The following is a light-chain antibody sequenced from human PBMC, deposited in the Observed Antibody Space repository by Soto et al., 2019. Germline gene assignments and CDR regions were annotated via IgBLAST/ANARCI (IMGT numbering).Light chain of an antibody. CDR2: GAS. Sequence: EVVLTQSPGTLSLSPGERATLSCRASQSVSSNYLAWYQQKSGQAPRLLVYGASSRATGIPDRFSGSGSGTDFTLTITSLQSEDFAVYYCQQYDSYMYAFGQGTKVEI. V-gene: IGKV3-20*01. J-gene: IGKJ2*01. CDR1: QSVSSNY. CDR3: QQYDSYMYA.